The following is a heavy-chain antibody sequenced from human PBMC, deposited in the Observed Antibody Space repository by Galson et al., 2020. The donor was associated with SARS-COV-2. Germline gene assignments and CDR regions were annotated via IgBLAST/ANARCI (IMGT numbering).Heavy chain of an antibody. CDR2: TSPDVSHK. J-gene: IGHJ5*02. CDR3: VRKGSTVENYFDP. CDR1: GFTFSSYD. D-gene: IGHD1-7*01. V-gene: IGHV3-30*03. Sequence: QAGGSLRLSCAASGFTFSSYDMLWVRQAPGKGLEWVAVTSPDVSHKYYRDSVKGRFTVSRDESKNTLYLQMNSLRAEDTAVYYCVRKGSTVENYFDPWGQGTLVTVSS.